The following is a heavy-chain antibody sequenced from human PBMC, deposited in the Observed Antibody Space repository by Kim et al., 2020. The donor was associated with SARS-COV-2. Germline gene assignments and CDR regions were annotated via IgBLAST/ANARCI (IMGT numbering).Heavy chain of an antibody. Sequence: ASVKVSCKASGYTFTSYGISWVRQAPGQGLEWMGWISAYNGNTNYAQKLQGRVTMTTDTSTSTAYMELRSLRSDDTAVYYCATYADYGDYLAFDYWGQGTLVTVSS. CDR1: GYTFTSYG. V-gene: IGHV1-18*01. D-gene: IGHD4-17*01. CDR3: ATYADYGDYLAFDY. J-gene: IGHJ4*02. CDR2: ISAYNGNT.